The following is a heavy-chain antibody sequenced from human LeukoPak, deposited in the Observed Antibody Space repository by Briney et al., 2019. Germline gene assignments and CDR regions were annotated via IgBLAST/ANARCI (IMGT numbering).Heavy chain of an antibody. V-gene: IGHV1-8*01. CDR3: ARVRGSAPDFYYYYGMDV. Sequence: ASVKVSCKASGYTFTRYELNWVRPAPGQGLEWMGWINPNSGNTDYAQNFQGRVTMTRNTSISTAYMELRSLRSEDTAVYYCARVRGSAPDFYYYYGMDVWGHGTTVTVSS. D-gene: IGHD3-10*01. CDR2: INPNSGNT. CDR1: GYTFTRYE. J-gene: IGHJ6*02.